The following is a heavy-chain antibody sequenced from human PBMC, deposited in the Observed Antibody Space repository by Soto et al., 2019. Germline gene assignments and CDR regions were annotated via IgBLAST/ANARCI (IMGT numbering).Heavy chain of an antibody. CDR2: ISSSSSYI. V-gene: IGHV3-21*01. CDR1: GFTFSSYS. Sequence: GGSLRLSCAASGFTFSSYSMNWVRQAPGKGLEWVSSISSSSSYIYYADSVKGRFTISRDNAKNSLYLQMNSLRAEDTAVYYCAREAPYYYDSSGYYPPEPYYFDYWGQGTLVTVSS. J-gene: IGHJ4*02. CDR3: AREAPYYYDSSGYYPPEPYYFDY. D-gene: IGHD3-22*01.